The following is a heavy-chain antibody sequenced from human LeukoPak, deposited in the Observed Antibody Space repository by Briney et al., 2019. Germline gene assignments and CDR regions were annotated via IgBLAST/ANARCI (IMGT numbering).Heavy chain of an antibody. CDR2: INPNSGGT. D-gene: IGHD3-22*01. J-gene: IGHJ4*02. Sequence: GASVKVSCKASGYTFTGYYMHWVRQAPGRGLEWMGWINPNSGGTNYAQKFQGRVTMTRDTSISTAYMELSRLRSDDTAMYYCAREGIYDSSAQSDYWGQGTLVTVSS. V-gene: IGHV1-2*02. CDR1: GYTFTGYY. CDR3: AREGIYDSSAQSDY.